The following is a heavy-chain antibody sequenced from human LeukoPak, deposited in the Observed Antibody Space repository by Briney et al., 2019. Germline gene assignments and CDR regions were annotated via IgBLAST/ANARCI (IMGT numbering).Heavy chain of an antibody. J-gene: IGHJ1*01. CDR3: ARGGYDSSGYYYQEYFQH. CDR2: IYHSGST. CDR1: GGSISSGGYS. V-gene: IGHV4-30-2*01. Sequence: ASETLSLTCAVSGGSISSGGYSWSWIRQPPGKGVEWIGYIYHSGSTYYNPSLKSRVTISVDRAKSQFSLKLRAVTAADTAVYYCARGGYDSSGYYYQEYFQHWGQGTLVTVSS. D-gene: IGHD3-22*01.